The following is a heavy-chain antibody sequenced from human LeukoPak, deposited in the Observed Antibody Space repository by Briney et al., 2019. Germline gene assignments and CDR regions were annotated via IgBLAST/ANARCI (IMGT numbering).Heavy chain of an antibody. CDR3: ARDEGAAAGTALRY. D-gene: IGHD6-13*01. J-gene: IGHJ4*02. V-gene: IGHV4-30-4*01. CDR2: IYYSGST. Sequence: SQTLSLTCTVSGGSISSGDYYWSWIRQPPGKSLEWIGYIYYSGSTYYNPSLKSRVTISVDTSKNQFSLKLSSVTAADTAVYYCARDEGAAAGTALRYWGQGTLVTVSS. CDR1: GGSISSGDYY.